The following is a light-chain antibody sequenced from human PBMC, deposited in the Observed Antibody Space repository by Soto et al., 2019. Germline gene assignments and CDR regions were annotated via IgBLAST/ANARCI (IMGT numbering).Light chain of an antibody. V-gene: IGKV3-20*01. CDR3: QQHGSSRWT. J-gene: IGKJ1*01. CDR1: QSVGSAY. CDR2: GAS. Sequence: ENVLTQSPGTLSLSPGERATLSCRDSQSVGSAYLAWYQHKPGQAPRLLIYGASSRATGIPDRISGSGSGTDFALTISRLEPEDFAVYYCQQHGSSRWTFGQGTK.